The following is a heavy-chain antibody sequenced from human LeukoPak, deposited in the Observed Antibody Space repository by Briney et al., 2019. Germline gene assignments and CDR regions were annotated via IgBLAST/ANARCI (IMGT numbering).Heavy chain of an antibody. CDR1: GSSVSSGSYF. CDR2: INSIGST. Sequence: SETLSLTCTVSGSSVSSGSYFWSWIRQPPGKGLEWIGFINSIGSTDYNPSLKSRVTISEDTSKNQFSLNVTSVTAADTAVYYCARCSGRGGPGAPWGQGTLVTVSS. CDR3: ARCSGRGGPGAP. D-gene: IGHD1-26*01. J-gene: IGHJ5*02. V-gene: IGHV4-61*01.